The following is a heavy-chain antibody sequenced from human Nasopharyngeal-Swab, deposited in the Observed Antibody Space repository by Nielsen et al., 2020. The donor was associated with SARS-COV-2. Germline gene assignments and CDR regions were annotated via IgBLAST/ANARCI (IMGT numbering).Heavy chain of an antibody. J-gene: IGHJ3*02. Sequence: AESLKISCTGSGYSSTSYWIGWVRQIPGKGLEWMGIIYPGDSDTRYSPSFQGQVTISADKSISTAYLQWSSLKASDTAMYYCARRLKVGATEAFDIWGQGTMVTVSS. CDR2: IYPGDSDT. CDR3: ARRLKVGATEAFDI. CDR1: GYSSTSYW. V-gene: IGHV5-51*01. D-gene: IGHD1-26*01.